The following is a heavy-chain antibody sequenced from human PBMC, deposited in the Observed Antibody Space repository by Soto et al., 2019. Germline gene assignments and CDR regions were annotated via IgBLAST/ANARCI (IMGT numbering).Heavy chain of an antibody. D-gene: IGHD3-9*01. Sequence: SETLSLTCTVSGGSISSSSYYWGWIRQPPGKGLEWIGSIYYSGYTYYNPSLKSRVTISVDTSKNQFSLKLSSVTAADTAVYYCTVWDFDGSGAYSDVIDFRARRSTVPGS. CDR2: IYYSGYT. CDR3: TVWDFDGSGAYSDVIDF. J-gene: IGHJ6*02. V-gene: IGHV4-39*01. CDR1: GGSISSSSYY.